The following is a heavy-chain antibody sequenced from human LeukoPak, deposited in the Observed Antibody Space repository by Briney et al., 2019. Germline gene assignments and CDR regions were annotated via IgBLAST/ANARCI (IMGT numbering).Heavy chain of an antibody. D-gene: IGHD6-19*01. Sequence: GGSLRLSCAASGFTFSSYSMNWVRQAPGKGLEWVSYISSSSSTIYYADSVKGRFTISRDNAKNSLYLQMNSLRAEDTALYHCAKDRYSSPRYFDYWGQGTLVTVSS. CDR2: ISSSSSTI. CDR1: GFTFSSYS. CDR3: AKDRYSSPRYFDY. V-gene: IGHV3-48*04. J-gene: IGHJ4*02.